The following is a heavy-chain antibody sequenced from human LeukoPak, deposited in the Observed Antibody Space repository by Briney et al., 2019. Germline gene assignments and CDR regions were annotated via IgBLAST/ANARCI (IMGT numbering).Heavy chain of an antibody. CDR3: ARDPDFWSGYYMDV. D-gene: IGHD3-3*01. J-gene: IGHJ6*03. V-gene: IGHV4-38-2*02. CDR2: IYHSGST. CDR1: GYSISSGYY. Sequence: SETLSLTCTVSGYSISSGYYWGWIRQPPGKGLEWIGIIYHSGSTYYNPSLKSRFTISLDTSKNQLSLKLSSVTAADTAVYYCARDPDFWSGYYMDVWGKGTTVTVSS.